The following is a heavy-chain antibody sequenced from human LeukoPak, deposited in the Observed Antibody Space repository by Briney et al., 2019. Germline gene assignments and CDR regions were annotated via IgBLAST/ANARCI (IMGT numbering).Heavy chain of an antibody. J-gene: IGHJ4*02. V-gene: IGHV1-2*02. CDR2: INPNSGGT. D-gene: IGHD2-21*01. CDR3: ARASTPRVIASFDY. CDR1: GYTFTDYY. Sequence: ASVKVSCEASGYTFTDYYIHWVRQAPGQGLEWMGWINPNSGGTDYAQKFQGRVTMTRDTSISTAYMELSRLRSDDTAVYYCARASTPRVIASFDYWGQGSLVTVSS.